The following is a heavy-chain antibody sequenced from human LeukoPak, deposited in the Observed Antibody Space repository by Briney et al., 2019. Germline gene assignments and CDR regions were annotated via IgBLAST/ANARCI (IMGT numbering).Heavy chain of an antibody. CDR2: INHSGRT. V-gene: IGHV4-34*01. CDR1: GESFSGYY. Sequence: SETLSLTCALYGESFSGYYRSWIRQPPGKGLAWIGEINHSGRTNYNPSLKSRATISVDTSKNQFSLKLSSVTAADTAVYYCARLGAYYDFWSGYYTCFDYWGQGTLVTVSS. J-gene: IGHJ4*02. CDR3: ARLGAYYDFWSGYYTCFDY. D-gene: IGHD3-3*01.